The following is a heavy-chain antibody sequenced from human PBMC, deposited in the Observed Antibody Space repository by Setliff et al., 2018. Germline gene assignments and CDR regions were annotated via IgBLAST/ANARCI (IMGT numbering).Heavy chain of an antibody. CDR1: GGSISPYF. J-gene: IGHJ6*02. CDR2: IYHNGNT. CDR3: VRDRTAYSYGLDV. D-gene: IGHD5-18*01. V-gene: IGHV4-59*01. Sequence: PSETLSLTCTVSGGSISPYFWSWIRQPLGKGLEWIGYIYHNGNTNFNPSLKTRVTMSVDPSKNQFALNLRSVTAADTAVYYCVRDRTAYSYGLDVWAQGTTVTSP.